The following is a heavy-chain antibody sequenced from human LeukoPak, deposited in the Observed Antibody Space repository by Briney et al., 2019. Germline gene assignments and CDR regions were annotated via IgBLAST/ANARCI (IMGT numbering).Heavy chain of an antibody. D-gene: IGHD3-22*01. CDR1: GYTFSGYY. J-gene: IGHJ4*02. CDR2: INPNSGGT. CDR3: ARGGYYDSSGYEPIDY. Sequence: GASVKVSCKASGYTFSGYYMHWVRQAPGQGLEWMGWINPNSGGTKYAQKFQGRVTMTRDTSISTAYMELSRLRSDDTAVYYCARGGYYDSSGYEPIDYWGQGTLVTVSS. V-gene: IGHV1-2*02.